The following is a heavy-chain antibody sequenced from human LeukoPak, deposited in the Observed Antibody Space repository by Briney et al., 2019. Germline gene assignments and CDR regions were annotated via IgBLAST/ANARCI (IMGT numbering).Heavy chain of an antibody. J-gene: IGHJ4*02. CDR3: ARLRRNSDRSDFFYYYDH. D-gene: IGHD3-22*01. Sequence: PGGSLRLSCAASGLTFSDYSMNWVRQAPGKGLEWVASVNTVSSYIYYADSMRGRFTIPRDNAKNSLFLQMNSLRAEDTAVYYCARLRRNSDRSDFFYYYDHWGQGTLVTVSS. V-gene: IGHV3-21*01. CDR1: GLTFSDYS. CDR2: VNTVSSYI.